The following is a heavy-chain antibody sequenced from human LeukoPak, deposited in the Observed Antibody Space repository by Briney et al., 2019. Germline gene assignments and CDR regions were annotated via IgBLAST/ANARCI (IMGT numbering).Heavy chain of an antibody. V-gene: IGHV3-21*01. D-gene: IGHD3-3*01. CDR2: ISSSSSYI. Sequence: GGSLRLSCAASGFTFSSYSMNWFRQAPGKGLEWVSSISSSSSYIYYADSVKGRFTISRDNAKNSLYLQMNSLRAEDTAVYFRAKDALRHGDLYYFDYWGQGTSVIVSS. J-gene: IGHJ4*02. CDR3: AKDALRHGDLYYFDY. CDR1: GFTFSSYS.